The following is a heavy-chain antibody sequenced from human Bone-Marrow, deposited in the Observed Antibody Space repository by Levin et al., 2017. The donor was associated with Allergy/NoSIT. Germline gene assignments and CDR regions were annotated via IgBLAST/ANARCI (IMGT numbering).Heavy chain of an antibody. V-gene: IGHV3-21*01. J-gene: IGHJ4*02. CDR3: ARGSLSSGLKGYYFDY. CDR1: GFTFSSYS. CDR2: ISSSSSYI. D-gene: IGHD3-22*01. Sequence: GGSLRLSCAASGFTFSSYSMNWVRQAPGKGLEWVSSISSSSSYIYYADSVKGRFTISRDNAKNSLYLQMNSLRAEDTAVYYGARGSLSSGLKGYYFDYWGQGTLVTVSS.